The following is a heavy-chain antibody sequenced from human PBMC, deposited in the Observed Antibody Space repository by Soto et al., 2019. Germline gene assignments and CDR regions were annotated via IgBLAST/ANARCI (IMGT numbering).Heavy chain of an antibody. Sequence: QLQLQESGPGLVKPSETLSLTCTVSGGSISSSSYYWGWIRQPPGKGLEWIGSIYYSGSTYYNPSLKSRVTISVDTSKNQFSLKLSSVTAADTAVYYCARQPYYDFWSGENWFDPWGQGTLVTVSS. CDR1: GGSISSSSYY. J-gene: IGHJ5*02. CDR2: IYYSGST. V-gene: IGHV4-39*01. D-gene: IGHD3-3*01. CDR3: ARQPYYDFWSGENWFDP.